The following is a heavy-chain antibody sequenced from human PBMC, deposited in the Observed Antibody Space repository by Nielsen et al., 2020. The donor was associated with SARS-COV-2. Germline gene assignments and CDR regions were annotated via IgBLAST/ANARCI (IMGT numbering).Heavy chain of an antibody. D-gene: IGHD1-26*01. CDR1: GFTFSSYG. V-gene: IGHV3-30*18. CDR3: AKGKSGSYFTNFDY. Sequence: GESLKISCAASGFTFSSYGMHWVRQAPGKGLEWVAVLSYDGSNKYYADSVKGRFTISRDNSKNTLYLQMNSLRAEDTAVYYCAKGKSGSYFTNFDYWGQGTLVTVSS. CDR2: LSYDGSNK. J-gene: IGHJ4*02.